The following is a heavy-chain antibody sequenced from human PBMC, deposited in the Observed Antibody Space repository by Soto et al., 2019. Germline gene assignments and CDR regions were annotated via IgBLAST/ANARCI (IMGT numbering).Heavy chain of an antibody. J-gene: IGHJ3*02. V-gene: IGHV5-51*01. Sequence: GESLKISYKGSGYKFTSYWIGWVRQMPGKGLEWMGIIYPGDSDTRYSPSFQGQVTISADKSISTAYLQWSSLKASDTAMYYCARRNDFWSGYYSVDAFDIWGQGTMVTVSS. D-gene: IGHD3-3*01. CDR2: IYPGDSDT. CDR1: GYKFTSYW. CDR3: ARRNDFWSGYYSVDAFDI.